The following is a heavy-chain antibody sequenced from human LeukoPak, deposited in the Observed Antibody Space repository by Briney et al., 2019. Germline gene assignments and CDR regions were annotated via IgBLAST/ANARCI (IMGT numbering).Heavy chain of an antibody. Sequence: SETLSLTCVVYGGSFNDYYWTWIRQSPGKGLEWIGEVTHNGKSTYNPSLKSRLTISLNKSKSQFSLNLTSVTAADTALYYCAGMRPTSGHSDYWGQGALVTVSS. CDR1: GGSFNDYY. CDR3: AGMRPTSGHSDY. CDR2: VTHNGKS. V-gene: IGHV4-34*01. D-gene: IGHD4-23*01. J-gene: IGHJ4*02.